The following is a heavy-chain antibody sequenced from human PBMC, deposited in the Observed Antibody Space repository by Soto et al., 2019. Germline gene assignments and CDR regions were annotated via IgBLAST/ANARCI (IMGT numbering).Heavy chain of an antibody. J-gene: IGHJ4*02. CDR2: IKEDGREK. Sequence: EVQLVESGGGLVQPGGSLRLSCAAAGFTFSSYWMSWVRHAPGKGLEWVANIKEDGREKYYVDSVKGRFTISRDNAKNSLELQMNSLRAEDTAVYYCASATGADKEDSWGQGTLVTVSS. V-gene: IGHV3-7*02. CDR3: ASATGADKEDS. CDR1: GFTFSSYW. D-gene: IGHD3-10*01.